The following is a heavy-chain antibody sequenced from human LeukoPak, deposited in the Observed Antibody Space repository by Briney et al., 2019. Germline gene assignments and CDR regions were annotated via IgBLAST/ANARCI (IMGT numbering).Heavy chain of an antibody. D-gene: IGHD6-13*01. V-gene: IGHV3-7*03. J-gene: IGHJ4*02. CDR1: GFTFSSSY. CDR2: INQDGSEK. Sequence: PGGSLRLSCAASGFTFSSSYMSWVRQAPGKGLEWVASINQDGSEKSHVDSVKGRFTISRDNAKNSLYLQMNSLRVEDTAFYYCAKEDGSAAGYMDHWGQGVLVTVSS. CDR3: AKEDGSAAGYMDH.